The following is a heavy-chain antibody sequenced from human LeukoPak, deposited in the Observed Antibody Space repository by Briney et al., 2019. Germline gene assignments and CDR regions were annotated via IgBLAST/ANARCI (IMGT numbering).Heavy chain of an antibody. CDR3: ARDHGLWFGETSDYYGMDV. J-gene: IGHJ6*02. Sequence: GASVKVSCKASGYTFTSYGISWVRQAPGQGLEWMGWISAYNGNTNYAQKLQGRVTMTTDTSTSTAYMELRSLRSDDTAVYYCARDHGLWFGETSDYYGMDVWGRGTTVTVSS. CDR1: GYTFTSYG. V-gene: IGHV1-18*01. D-gene: IGHD3-10*01. CDR2: ISAYNGNT.